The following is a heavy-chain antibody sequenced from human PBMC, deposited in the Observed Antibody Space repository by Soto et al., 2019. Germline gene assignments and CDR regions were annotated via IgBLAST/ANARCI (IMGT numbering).Heavy chain of an antibody. Sequence: QVQLQESGPGLVKPSETLSLTCTVSGASVSSGSYYWNWIRQPPGKGLEWIGYIYYSGDTNYNPSLKSRVTMSVHTSSNQFSLRLNSVTAADAAVYYCARMWARGETAMVVDYWGQGTRVTVSS. CDR2: IYYSGDT. J-gene: IGHJ4*02. CDR1: GASVSSGSYY. D-gene: IGHD5-18*01. V-gene: IGHV4-61*01. CDR3: ARMWARGETAMVVDY.